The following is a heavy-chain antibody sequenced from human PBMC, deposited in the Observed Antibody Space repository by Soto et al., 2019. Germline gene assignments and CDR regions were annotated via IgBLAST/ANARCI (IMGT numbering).Heavy chain of an antibody. J-gene: IGHJ4*02. CDR2: INYSGSS. CDR3: ARDKITGLFDY. D-gene: IGHD2-8*02. V-gene: IGHV4-59*12. Sequence: SETLSLTCTVSGGSISSYYWSWIRQPPGKGLEWIGYINYSGSSNYNPSFKSRVTISVDTSKNQVSLELSSVTAADTALYYCARDKITGLFDYWGQGTLVTVS. CDR1: GGSISSYY.